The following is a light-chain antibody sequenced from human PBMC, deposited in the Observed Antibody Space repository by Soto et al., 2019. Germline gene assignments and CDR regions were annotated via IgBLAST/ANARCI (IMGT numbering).Light chain of an antibody. CDR2: DAS. CDR3: QQFKNYPWT. Sequence: AIQLTQSPSSLSASVGDRVTITCRASQGISSSLAWYQQKPGKVPDLLIYDASSLESGAPSRFSGSGSGTDFTLTISSLQPEDFATYYCQQFKNYPWTFGQGTRVEVK. J-gene: IGKJ1*01. V-gene: IGKV1D-13*01. CDR1: QGISSS.